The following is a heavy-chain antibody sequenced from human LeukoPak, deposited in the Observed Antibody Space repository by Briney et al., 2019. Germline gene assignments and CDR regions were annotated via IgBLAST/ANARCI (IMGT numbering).Heavy chain of an antibody. CDR3: ASYPQSGDNWLDP. CDR1: GGTFSSYA. Sequence: SVKVSCKASGGTFSSYAISWVRQAPGQGLEWVGRIIPIFGIANYAQKFQGRVTITADKSTSAAYMELSSLRSEDTAVYYCASYPQSGDNWLDPWGQGTLVTVSS. V-gene: IGHV1-69*04. D-gene: IGHD3-10*01. CDR2: IIPIFGIA. J-gene: IGHJ5*02.